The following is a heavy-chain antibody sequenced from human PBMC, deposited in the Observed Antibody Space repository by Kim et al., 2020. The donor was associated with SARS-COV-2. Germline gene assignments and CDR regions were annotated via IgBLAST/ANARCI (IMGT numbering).Heavy chain of an antibody. CDR1: GGSFSGYY. Sequence: SETLSLTCAVYGGSFSGYYWSWIRQPPGKGLEWIGEINHSGSTNYNPSLKSRVTISVDTSKNQFSLKLSSVTAADTAVYYCARGRGRSGSYYGPPLGYWGQGTLVTVSS. CDR2: INHSGST. J-gene: IGHJ4*02. CDR3: ARGRGRSGSYYGPPLGY. V-gene: IGHV4-34*01. D-gene: IGHD1-26*01.